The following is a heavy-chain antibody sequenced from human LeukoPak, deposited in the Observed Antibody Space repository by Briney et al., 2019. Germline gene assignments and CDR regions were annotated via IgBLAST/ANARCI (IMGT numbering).Heavy chain of an antibody. D-gene: IGHD4/OR15-4a*01. CDR1: GFTFSSYG. CDR3: ARDPPAVRTNTYA. V-gene: IGHV3-23*01. J-gene: IGHJ5*02. CDR2: FGGGGGPT. Sequence: RPGGSLGLSCVASGFTFSSYGMSWVRQAPGKGLEWVSGFGGGGGPTYYADSVKGRFTISRDSSKNTLYLQMNSLRAEDTAVYYCARDPPAVRTNTYAWGQGTLVTVSS.